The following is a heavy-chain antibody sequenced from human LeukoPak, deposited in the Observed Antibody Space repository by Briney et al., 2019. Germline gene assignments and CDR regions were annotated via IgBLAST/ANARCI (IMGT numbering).Heavy chain of an antibody. CDR3: ARGGYYGSGNDFRFDP. Sequence: SETLSLTCAVYGGSFSGYYWSWIRQPPGKGLEWIGEINHSGSTNYNPSLKSRVTISVDTSKNQFSLNLTSVTAADTAVYYCARGGYYGSGNDFRFDPWGQGTLVTVSS. D-gene: IGHD3-10*01. CDR2: INHSGST. CDR1: GGSFSGYY. V-gene: IGHV4-34*01. J-gene: IGHJ5*02.